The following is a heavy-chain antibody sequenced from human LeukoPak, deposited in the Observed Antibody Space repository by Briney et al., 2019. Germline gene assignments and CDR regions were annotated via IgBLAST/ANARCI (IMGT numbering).Heavy chain of an antibody. CDR2: IWYDGSNK. CDR3: ARGPYSYGPYYFDY. J-gene: IGHJ4*02. Sequence: GGSLRLSCAASGFSFKDYWMSWVRQAPGKGLEWVAVIWYDGSNKYYADSVKGRFTISRDNSKNTLYLQMNSLRAEDTAVYYCARGPYSYGPYYFDYWGQGTLVTVSS. CDR1: GFSFKDYW. V-gene: IGHV3-33*08. D-gene: IGHD5-18*01.